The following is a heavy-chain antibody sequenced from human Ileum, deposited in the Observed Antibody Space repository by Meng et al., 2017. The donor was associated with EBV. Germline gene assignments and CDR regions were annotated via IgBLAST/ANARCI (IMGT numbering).Heavy chain of an antibody. Sequence: VESGGGLVQPGGSLRLYCAASGFTLSDYWMHWVRQAPGKGLVWVSHITSDGSSTNYADSVKGRFTISRDNAKNTLYLQMNSLRAEDAAVYYCATVRDGYPRLFDYWGQGTLVTVSS. CDR2: ITSDGSST. CDR1: GFTLSDYW. V-gene: IGHV3-74*01. J-gene: IGHJ4*02. D-gene: IGHD5-24*01. CDR3: ATVRDGYPRLFDY.